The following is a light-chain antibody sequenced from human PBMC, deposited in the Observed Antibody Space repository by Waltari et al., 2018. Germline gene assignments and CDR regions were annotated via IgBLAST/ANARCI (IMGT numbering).Light chain of an antibody. Sequence: EIVLTQSPATLSLSPGERANLSCRASQSVSSYLAWYQQKPGHAHRLLIYDASNRATGIPARFSGSGSGTDFTLTISSLEPEDFAVYYCQQRSNWPPTFGGGTKVEIK. CDR3: QQRSNWPPT. J-gene: IGKJ4*01. CDR1: QSVSSY. V-gene: IGKV3-11*01. CDR2: DAS.